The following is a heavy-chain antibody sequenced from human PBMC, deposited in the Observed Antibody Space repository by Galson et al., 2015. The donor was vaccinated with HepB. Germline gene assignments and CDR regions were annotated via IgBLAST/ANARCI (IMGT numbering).Heavy chain of an antibody. Sequence: SLRLSCAASGFTFSSYAMHWVRQAPGKGLEWVAVISYDGSNKYYADSVKGRFTISRDNSKNTLYLQMNSLRAEDTAVYYCARDYCSSTSCYGMDVWGQGTTVTVSS. CDR1: GFTFSSYA. CDR3: ARDYCSSTSCYGMDV. V-gene: IGHV3-30-3*01. J-gene: IGHJ6*02. CDR2: ISYDGSNK. D-gene: IGHD2-2*01.